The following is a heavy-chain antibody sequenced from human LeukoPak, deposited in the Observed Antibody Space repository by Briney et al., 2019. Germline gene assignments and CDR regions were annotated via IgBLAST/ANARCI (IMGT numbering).Heavy chain of an antibody. J-gene: IGHJ4*02. CDR1: GFTFSSYA. CDR3: TTGGQLWSY. CDR2: ISATGSST. Sequence: GGSLRLSCAASGFTFSSYAMNWVRQAPGKGLEWVSSISATGSSTYYADSVKGRFTISRDDSKNMMYLQMNSLRAEDTAVYFCTTGGQLWSYWGQGTLVTVSS. D-gene: IGHD3-16*01. V-gene: IGHV3-23*01.